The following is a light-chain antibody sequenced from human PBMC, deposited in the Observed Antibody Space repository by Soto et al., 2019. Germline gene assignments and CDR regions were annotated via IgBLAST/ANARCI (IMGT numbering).Light chain of an antibody. CDR3: KHRSDWPGT. CDR1: QSIGIY. J-gene: IGKJ1*01. Sequence: EIVLPQSPATLSLSPGESAPLSGRASQSIGIYLAWYRQKPGQAPRLLIYGASNRATGIPARFSGSGSGTDFTLTITSLEPEEFAVYYCKHRSDWPGTVGQGTKVDIK. CDR2: GAS. V-gene: IGKV3-11*01.